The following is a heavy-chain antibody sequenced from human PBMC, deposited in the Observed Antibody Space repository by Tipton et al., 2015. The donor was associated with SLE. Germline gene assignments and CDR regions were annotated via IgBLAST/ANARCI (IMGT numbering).Heavy chain of an antibody. Sequence: TLSLTCTVSGVSISSYYWSWIRQPPGKGLEWIGYVYYSGYTNYNPSLKSRVTISVDTSKNQFSLKLSSVTAADTAVYYCTRDPYAEGTYPVYYWGHGSLVTVSS. CDR3: TRDPYAEGTYPVYY. V-gene: IGHV4-59*12. D-gene: IGHD2/OR15-2a*01. J-gene: IGHJ4*01. CDR2: VYYSGYT. CDR1: GVSISSYY.